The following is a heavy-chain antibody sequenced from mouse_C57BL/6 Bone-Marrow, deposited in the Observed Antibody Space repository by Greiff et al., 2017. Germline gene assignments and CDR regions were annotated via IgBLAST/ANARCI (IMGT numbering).Heavy chain of an antibody. J-gene: IGHJ2*01. Sequence: QVQLQQPGAELVKPGASVKVSCKASGYTFTSYWMHWVKQRPGQGLEWIGGIHPSDSDTNYNQKFKGKATLTVDKSSSPAYMQLSSLTSEDSAVYYCAIKGTTLVAYFDYWGQGTTLTVSS. V-gene: IGHV1-74*01. CDR2: IHPSDSDT. CDR1: GYTFTSYW. CDR3: AIKGTTLVAYFDY. D-gene: IGHD1-1*01.